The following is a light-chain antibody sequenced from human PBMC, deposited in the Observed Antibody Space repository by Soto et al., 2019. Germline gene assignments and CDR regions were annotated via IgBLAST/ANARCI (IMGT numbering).Light chain of an antibody. CDR1: QSVSSN. CDR3: QQYNNWPRT. J-gene: IGKJ1*01. Sequence: EIVMTQSPATLSVSPGERATLSWRASQSVSSNLAWYQQKPGQAPRLLIYGASTRATGIPARFSGSGSGTECTLTISSLQSEDFAVYYCQQYNNWPRTFGQGTKVDIK. V-gene: IGKV3-15*01. CDR2: GAS.